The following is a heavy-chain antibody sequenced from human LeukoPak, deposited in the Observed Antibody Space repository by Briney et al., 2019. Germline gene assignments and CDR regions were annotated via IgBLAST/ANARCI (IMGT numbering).Heavy chain of an antibody. J-gene: IGHJ4*02. CDR3: ARERGDYVWGSYRSFFDY. D-gene: IGHD3-16*02. CDR2: IYYSGST. V-gene: IGHV4-59*01. CDR1: GGSISSYY. Sequence: SETLSLTCTVSGGSISSYYWGWIRQPPGKGLEWIGYIYYSGSTNYNPSLKSRVTISVDTSKNQFSLKLSSVTAADTAVYYCARERGDYVWGSYRSFFDYWGQGTLVTVSS.